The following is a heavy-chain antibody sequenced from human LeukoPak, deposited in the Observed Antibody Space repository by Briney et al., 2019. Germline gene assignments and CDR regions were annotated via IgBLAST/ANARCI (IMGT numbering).Heavy chain of an antibody. V-gene: IGHV1-2*02. J-gene: IGHJ4*02. CDR3: ARDPGAWIAAGDAIDY. D-gene: IGHD6-13*01. Sequence: ASVKVSCKASGYTFTGYYIHWVRQAPGQGLEWMGWINPNSGDTNYAKKFQGRVTMTRDTSISTAYMELSRLRSDDTAVYYCARDPGAWIAAGDAIDYWGQGTLVTVSS. CDR1: GYTFTGYY. CDR2: INPNSGDT.